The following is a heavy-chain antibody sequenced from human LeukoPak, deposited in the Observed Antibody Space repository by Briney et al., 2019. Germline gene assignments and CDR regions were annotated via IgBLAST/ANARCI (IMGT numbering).Heavy chain of an antibody. Sequence: GGSLRLSCAGSGFTFSSYAMHWVRQAPGKGLECVAVISYDGSNKYYADSVKGRFTISRDNSKNTLYLQMNSLRAEDTAVYYCASRKDTPHLPDYWGQGTLVTVSS. CDR2: ISYDGSNK. V-gene: IGHV3-30-3*01. CDR1: GFTFSSYA. J-gene: IGHJ4*02. D-gene: IGHD5-18*01. CDR3: ASRKDTPHLPDY.